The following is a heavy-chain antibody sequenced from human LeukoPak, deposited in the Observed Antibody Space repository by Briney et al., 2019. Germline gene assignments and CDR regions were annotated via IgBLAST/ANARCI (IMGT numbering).Heavy chain of an antibody. CDR1: GFTFSNYG. J-gene: IGHJ4*02. D-gene: IGHD3-10*01. CDR3: AKDLSFGSGTYYFDY. Sequence: PGGSLRLSCAASGFTFSNYGQHWVRHGPRQGLEPVGVMSYDGINKYYTDSVKSRFTISRDNSKNTLYLQINSLRAEDTAVYYCAKDLSFGSGTYYFDYWGQGTLVTVSS. CDR2: MSYDGINK. V-gene: IGHV3-30*18.